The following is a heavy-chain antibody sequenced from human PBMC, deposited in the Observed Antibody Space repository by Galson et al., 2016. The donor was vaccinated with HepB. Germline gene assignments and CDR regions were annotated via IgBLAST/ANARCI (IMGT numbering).Heavy chain of an antibody. J-gene: IGHJ5*02. Sequence: SLSLSCAASGFTFGDSAMHWVPQAPGKGLEWVSGISRNSGNTGNAVSVKGRFTITRDNPKNSLYLQMNSLRAEDTALYYGAKAAQYCSSSSCRNWFDPWGQGTLVTVSS. CDR1: GFTFGDSA. D-gene: IGHD2-2*01. V-gene: IGHV3-9*01. CDR2: ISRNSGNT. CDR3: AKAAQYCSSSSCRNWFDP.